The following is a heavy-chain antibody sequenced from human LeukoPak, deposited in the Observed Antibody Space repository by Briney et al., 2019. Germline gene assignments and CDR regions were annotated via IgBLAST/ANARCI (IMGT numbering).Heavy chain of an antibody. CDR1: GGSISSSSYY. D-gene: IGHD2-2*01. J-gene: IGHJ5*02. Sequence: PSDTLSLTCTVSGGSISSSSYYWGWIRQPPGKGLEWIGSIYYSGSTYYNPSLKSRVTISVDTSKNQFSLKLSSVTAADTAVYYCARQPAANNWFDPWGQGTLVTVS. V-gene: IGHV4-39*01. CDR3: ARQPAANNWFDP. CDR2: IYYSGST.